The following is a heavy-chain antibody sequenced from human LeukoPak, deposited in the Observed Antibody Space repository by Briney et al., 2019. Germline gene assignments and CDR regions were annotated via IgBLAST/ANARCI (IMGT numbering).Heavy chain of an antibody. J-gene: IGHJ4*02. CDR1: GFTVSSNY. CDR3: ARTSNYDRPSFHY. Sequence: GGSLRLSCAASGFTVSSNYMSWVRQAPGKGLEWVSVIYSGGSTYYADSVKGRFTISRDNAKNSLYLQMNSLRAEDTAVYYCARTSNYDRPSFHYWGQGTLVTVSS. CDR2: IYSGGST. V-gene: IGHV3-66*01. D-gene: IGHD3-3*01.